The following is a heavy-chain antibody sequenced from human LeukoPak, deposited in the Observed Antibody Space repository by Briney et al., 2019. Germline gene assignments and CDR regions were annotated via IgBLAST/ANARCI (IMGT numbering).Heavy chain of an antibody. D-gene: IGHD3-10*01. CDR3: ASPSSITMVRGGYDY. CDR1: GGSISSSSYY. CDR2: IYYSGCT. J-gene: IGHJ4*02. V-gene: IGHV4-39*01. Sequence: PSETLSLTGTVAGGSISSSSYYWDGIRQPPGKVLEWIGSIYYSGCTYYNPSLKSRVTISVDTSKTQFSLKLSSVTAADTAVYYCASPSSITMVRGGYDYWGQGTLVTVSS.